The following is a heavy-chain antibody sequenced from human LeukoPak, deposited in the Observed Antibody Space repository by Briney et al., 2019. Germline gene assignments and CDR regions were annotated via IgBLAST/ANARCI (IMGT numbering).Heavy chain of an antibody. V-gene: IGHV1-2*02. Sequence: ASVKVSCKAPGYTFTGYYMHWVRQAPGQGLEWMGWINPNSGGTNYAQKFQGRVTMTEDTPTATAYMELSSLRSEDTAVYYCATSYGSGSYYKKGIYFDYWGQGTLVTVSS. J-gene: IGHJ4*02. CDR1: GYTFTGYY. D-gene: IGHD3-10*01. CDR3: ATSYGSGSYYKKGIYFDY. CDR2: INPNSGGT.